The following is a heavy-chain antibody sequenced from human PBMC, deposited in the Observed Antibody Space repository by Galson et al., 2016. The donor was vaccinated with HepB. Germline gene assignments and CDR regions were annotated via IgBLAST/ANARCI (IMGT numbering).Heavy chain of an antibody. D-gene: IGHD3-22*01. V-gene: IGHV3-48*03. CDR1: GFTFSRYN. CDR3: AREADFYDSTGYFPPFAY. J-gene: IGHJ4*02. CDR2: ISISDSTV. Sequence: SLRLSCAGSGFTFSRYNMNWVRQAPGKGLEWLADISISDSTVYYADSVKGRFTISRDNDKNSVYLQMDSLRDEDTAVYYCAREADFYDSTGYFPPFAYWGQGILVTVSS.